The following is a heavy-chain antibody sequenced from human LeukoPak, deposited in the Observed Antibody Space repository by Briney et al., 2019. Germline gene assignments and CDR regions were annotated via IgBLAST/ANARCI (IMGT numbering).Heavy chain of an antibody. Sequence: SETLSLTCTVSGGSISSYYWSWIRQPPGKGLEWIGYIYYSGSTNYNPSLKSRVTISVDTSKNQFSLKLSSVTAADTAVYYCARVARSSSSWYGEGYYYYYYMDVWGKGTTVTVSS. CDR3: ARVARSSSSWYGEGYYYYYYMDV. V-gene: IGHV4-59*01. CDR1: GGSISSYY. D-gene: IGHD6-13*01. J-gene: IGHJ6*03. CDR2: IYYSGST.